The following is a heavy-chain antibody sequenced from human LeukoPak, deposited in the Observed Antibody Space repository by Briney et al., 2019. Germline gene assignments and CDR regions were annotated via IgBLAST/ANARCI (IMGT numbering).Heavy chain of an antibody. CDR2: IYHSGGT. D-gene: IGHD3-16*01. CDR3: ARGTGFDY. V-gene: IGHV4-38-2*01. CDR1: GYSISSGYY. J-gene: IGHJ4*02. Sequence: SDTLSLTCAVSGYSISSGYYWGWIRQPPGKGLEWIGSIYHSGGTYYNPSLKSGVTISVDTYKNQFSLKLSIVTDAFTAVYYCARGTGFDYWGQGTLVTVSS.